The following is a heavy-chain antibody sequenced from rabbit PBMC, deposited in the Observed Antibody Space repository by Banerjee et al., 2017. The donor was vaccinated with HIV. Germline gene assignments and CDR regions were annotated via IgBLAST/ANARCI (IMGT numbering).Heavy chain of an antibody. Sequence: SLEESGGDLVKPGASLTLTCTASGFSFGSSCISWVRQAPGKVLEWIGCIVTNSGNIYYASWAKGRFTISKPSSTTVTLQMTSLTVADTATYFCARDSYARNSDAWNLRGPGTLVTVS. J-gene: IGHJ6*01. V-gene: IGHV1S40*01. CDR3: ARDSYARNSDAWNL. CDR2: IVTNSGNI. CDR1: GFSFGSSC. D-gene: IGHD8-1*01.